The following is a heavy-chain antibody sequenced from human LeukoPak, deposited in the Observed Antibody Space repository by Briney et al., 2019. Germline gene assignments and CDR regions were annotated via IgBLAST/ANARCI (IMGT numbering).Heavy chain of an antibody. D-gene: IGHD1-14*01. V-gene: IGHV3-53*01. CDR3: ARRAGIYSHPYDY. CDR2: IHKNAIT. J-gene: IGHJ4*02. CDR1: GFTVSSNY. Sequence: GGSLRLSCAASGFTVSSNYMTWVRQAPGKGLEWVSVIHKNAITYYADTVKGRFTISRDNFKNTVYLQMNSLRAEDTAVYYCARRAGIYSHPYDYWGQGTLVTVSS.